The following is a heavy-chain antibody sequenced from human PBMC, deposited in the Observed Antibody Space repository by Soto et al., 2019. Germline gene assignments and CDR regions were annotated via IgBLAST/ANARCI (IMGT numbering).Heavy chain of an antibody. D-gene: IGHD7-27*01. V-gene: IGHV5-51*01. CDR1: GYSFTSYW. CDR3: ARAPGDQWSELGYFQH. Sequence: PGESLKISCKGSGYSFTSYWIGWVRQMPGKGLEWMGIIYPGDSDTRYSPSFQGQVTISADKSISTAYLQWSSLKASDTAMYYCARAPGDQWSELGYFQHWGQGTRVTVSS. CDR2: IYPGDSDT. J-gene: IGHJ1*01.